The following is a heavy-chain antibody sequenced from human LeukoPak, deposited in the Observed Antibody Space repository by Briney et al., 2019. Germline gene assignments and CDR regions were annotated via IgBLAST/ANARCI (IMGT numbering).Heavy chain of an antibody. CDR1: GYTFTSYD. CDR2: INPSGGTT. J-gene: IGHJ3*02. CDR3: ARLKSYYYDTSDKDAFDI. V-gene: IGHV1-46*01. Sequence: ASVKVSCKASGYTFTSYDINWVRQAPGQGLEWMGLINPSGGTTRYAQKFQGRVTMTRDTSTSTVYMELNSLRSEDTALYYCARLKSYYYDTSDKDAFDIWGQGTMVTVSS. D-gene: IGHD3-22*01.